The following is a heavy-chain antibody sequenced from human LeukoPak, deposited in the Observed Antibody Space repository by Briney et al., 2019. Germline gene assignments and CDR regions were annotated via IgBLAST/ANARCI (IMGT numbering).Heavy chain of an antibody. V-gene: IGHV4-59*08. CDR2: IYYSGDT. Sequence: PSETLSLTCTVSGDSISNYYWTWIRQPPGKGLEWIGYIYYSGDTNYNPSLKSRVTISLDTSKNQFSLKLTSVTAADTAMYYCARRKAKTPNYFDYWGQGALVTVSS. J-gene: IGHJ4*02. CDR1: GDSISNYY. CDR3: ARRKAKTPNYFDY.